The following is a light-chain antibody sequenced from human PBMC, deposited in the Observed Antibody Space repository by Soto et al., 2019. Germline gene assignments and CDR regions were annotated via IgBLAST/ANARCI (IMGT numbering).Light chain of an antibody. CDR1: QSISNN. CDR3: QQYNNWWT. V-gene: IGKV3-15*01. CDR2: GAS. Sequence: EIVMTQSPATLSVSPGERATLSCRASQSISNNLAWYHQRPGQAPRLLIYGASTRATGIPARFSGSGSGTAFTLTISSLQSEDFAVYYCQQYNNWWTFGQGTRVEIQ. J-gene: IGKJ1*01.